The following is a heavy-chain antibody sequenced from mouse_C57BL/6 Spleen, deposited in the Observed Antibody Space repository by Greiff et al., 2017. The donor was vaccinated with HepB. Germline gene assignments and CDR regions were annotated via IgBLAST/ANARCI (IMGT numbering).Heavy chain of an antibody. J-gene: IGHJ3*01. CDR2: IYPGSGNT. CDR3: ARGQDLYYYGSSYSWFAY. D-gene: IGHD1-1*01. Sequence: QVQLQQSGAELVRPGASVKLSCKASGYTFTDYYINWVKQRPGQGLEWIARIYPGSGNTYYNEKFKGKATLTAEKSSSTAYMQLSSLTSEDSAVYFCARGQDLYYYGSSYSWFAYWGQGTLVTVSA. CDR1: GYTFTDYY. V-gene: IGHV1-76*01.